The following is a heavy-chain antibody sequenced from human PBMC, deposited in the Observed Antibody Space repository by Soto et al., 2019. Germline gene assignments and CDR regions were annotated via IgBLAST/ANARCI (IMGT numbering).Heavy chain of an antibody. V-gene: IGHV1-18*01. CDR1: GYTFTSYG. CDR3: ARDGFGGYCSSTSCYTVYYYYGMDV. D-gene: IGHD2-2*02. CDR2: ISAYNGNT. Sequence: QVQLVQSGAEVKKPGASVKVSCKASGYTFTSYGISWVRQAPGQGLEWMGWISAYNGNTNYAQKLQGRFTMTTDTSTSTAYMELRSLRSDDTALYYCARDGFGGYCSSTSCYTVYYYYGMDVWGQGTTVTVSS. J-gene: IGHJ6*02.